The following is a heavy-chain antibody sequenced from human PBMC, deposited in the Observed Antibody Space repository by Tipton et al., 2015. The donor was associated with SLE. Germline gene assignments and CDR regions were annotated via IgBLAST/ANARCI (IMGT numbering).Heavy chain of an antibody. J-gene: IGHJ4*02. CDR3: ARDLWGTQASGY. CDR2: IYHTGST. V-gene: IGHV4-4*02. CDR1: GGSISSDNW. D-gene: IGHD3-16*01. Sequence: TLSLTCVVSGGSISSDNWWSWVRQPPGKGLEWIGEIYHTGSTKYNPSLKSRVTMSVDKSRNQFSLELSSVTAADTAVYYCARDLWGTQASGYWGKATLVTASP.